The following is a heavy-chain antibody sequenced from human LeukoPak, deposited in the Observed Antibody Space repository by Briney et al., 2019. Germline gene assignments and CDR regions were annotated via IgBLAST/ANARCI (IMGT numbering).Heavy chain of an antibody. CDR1: GGSISGYY. V-gene: IGHV4-59*08. CDR2: IFSSGST. D-gene: IGHD6-13*01. J-gene: IGHJ4*02. Sequence: ASETLSLTCTVSGGSISGYYWSWIRQPPGKGLEWIGYIFSSGSTDYNPSLKSRVTISLDTSKNQFSLELNSVTAADTAFYYCARPSASSWVYWGQGTLVTVSS. CDR3: ARPSASSWVY.